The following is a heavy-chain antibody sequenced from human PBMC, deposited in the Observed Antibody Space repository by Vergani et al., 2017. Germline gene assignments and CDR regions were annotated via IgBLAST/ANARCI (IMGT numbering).Heavy chain of an antibody. J-gene: IGHJ4*02. D-gene: IGHD6-19*01. CDR1: GYTFTSYA. CDR3: ARDRGIIAVAGNLVY. CDR2: INAGNGNT. Sequence: QVQLVQSGAEVKKPGASVKVSCKASGYTFTSYAMHWVRQAPGQRLEWMGWINAGNGNTKYSQKFQGRVTITRYTSASTAYMELSSLRSEDTAVYYCARDRGIIAVAGNLVYWGQGTLVTVSS. V-gene: IGHV1-3*01.